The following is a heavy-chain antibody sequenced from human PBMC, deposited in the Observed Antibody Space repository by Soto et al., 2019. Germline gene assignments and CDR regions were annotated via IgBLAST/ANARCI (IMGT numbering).Heavy chain of an antibody. CDR1: GFTFSIYT. D-gene: IGHD1-26*01. CDR3: AKDFTPDSRWDIDY. J-gene: IGHJ4*02. CDR2: IYGKGRST. V-gene: IGHV3-23*01. Sequence: EVQLLESGGGLVQPAGSLRLSCAASGFTFSIYTMSWFRQAPGKGLEWVSSIYGKGRSTFYSASVKGRFTIARDNSGNTFYLHMSCLRAEDTAIYYCAKDFTPDSRWDIDYWGQGSLVTVSS.